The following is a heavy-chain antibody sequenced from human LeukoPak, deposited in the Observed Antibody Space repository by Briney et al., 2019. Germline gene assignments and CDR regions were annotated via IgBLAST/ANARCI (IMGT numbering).Heavy chain of an antibody. Sequence: GGSLRLSCAASGFTFSSYAMHWVRQAPGKGLEWVAVISYDGSNKYYADSVKGRFTISRDNSKNTLYLQMNSLRAEDTAVYYCARATPEDAFDIWGQGTMVTVFS. CDR1: GFTFSSYA. V-gene: IGHV3-30-3*01. J-gene: IGHJ3*02. CDR2: ISYDGSNK. CDR3: ARATPEDAFDI.